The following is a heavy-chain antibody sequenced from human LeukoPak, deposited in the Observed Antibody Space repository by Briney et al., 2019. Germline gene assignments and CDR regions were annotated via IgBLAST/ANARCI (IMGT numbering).Heavy chain of an antibody. CDR2: ISSSSSYI. Sequence: GGSLRLSCAASGFTFSTYAMSWVRQAPGKGLEWVSSISSSSSYIYYADPVKGRFTISRDNAKNSLYLQMNSLRAEDTAVYYCARVTGYSSSWPAFAFDIWGQGTMVTVSS. J-gene: IGHJ3*02. CDR1: GFTFSTYA. D-gene: IGHD6-13*01. V-gene: IGHV3-21*01. CDR3: ARVTGYSSSWPAFAFDI.